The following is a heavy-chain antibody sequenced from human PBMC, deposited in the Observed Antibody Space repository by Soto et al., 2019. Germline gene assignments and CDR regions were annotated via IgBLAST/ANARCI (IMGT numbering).Heavy chain of an antibody. CDR2: IYFTGNA. Sequence: SESLSLTCIVSGGSITRSSYFWGWVRQPPGKGLEWIGTIYFTGNAYYTPSLKSRLTMSIDTSKNEFSLRLNSVTAADTAVYYCAGQTLTISAASYERSNGFDPWGPGTLVTVSS. D-gene: IGHD3-16*01. CDR1: GGSITRSSYF. V-gene: IGHV4-39*01. CDR3: AGQTLTISAASYERSNGFDP. J-gene: IGHJ5*01.